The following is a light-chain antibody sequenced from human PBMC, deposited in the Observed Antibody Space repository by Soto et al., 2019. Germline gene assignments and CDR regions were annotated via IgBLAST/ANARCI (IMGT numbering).Light chain of an antibody. CDR2: GPS. V-gene: IGKV3-20*01. CDR1: QTIRSNY. Sequence: ETVLTQSPGTLSLSPGERATLSCRASQTIRSNYVAWYRQTPGQTPRLLIYGPSNRPTGIADRFSGSGSGTDFTLIISSLEPEDFALYYCQQYGSSPWTFGQGTKVESK. CDR3: QQYGSSPWT. J-gene: IGKJ1*01.